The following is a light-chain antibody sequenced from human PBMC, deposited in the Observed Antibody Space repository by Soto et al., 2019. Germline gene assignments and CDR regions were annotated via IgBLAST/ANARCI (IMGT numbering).Light chain of an antibody. CDR3: QQYGTSLIT. CDR1: QSVSSSY. V-gene: IGKV3-20*01. J-gene: IGKJ5*01. Sequence: EIVLTQSPGTLSLSPGERATLSCRASQSVSSSYLAWYQQKPGQAPRLLIYGASSRATGIPDRFSGSGSETDFTLSISRLEPEDFAVYYCQQYGTSLITFGQGTRLEI. CDR2: GAS.